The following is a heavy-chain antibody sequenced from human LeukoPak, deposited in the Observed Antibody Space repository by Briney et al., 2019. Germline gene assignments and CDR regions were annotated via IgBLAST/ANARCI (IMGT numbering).Heavy chain of an antibody. Sequence: SETLSLTCTVSGGSISSYYWSWIRQPPGKGLEWIGYIYNSGGTNYNPSLKSRVTISVDTSKNQFSLKLSSVTAADTAVYYCAKDGSGSYFNWFDHWGQGTLVTVSS. CDR3: AKDGSGSYFNWFDH. J-gene: IGHJ5*02. CDR2: IYNSGGT. D-gene: IGHD1-26*01. CDR1: GGSISSYY. V-gene: IGHV4-59*01.